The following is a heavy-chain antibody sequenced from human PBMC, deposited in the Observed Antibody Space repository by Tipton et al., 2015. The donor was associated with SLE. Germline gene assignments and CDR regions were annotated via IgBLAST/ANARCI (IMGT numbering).Heavy chain of an antibody. V-gene: IGHV6-1*01. CDR3: ARGSGAGTGGAIDI. Sequence: GLVKPSQTLSLTCAISGDSVSSNSAAWNWIRQSPSRGLEWLGRTYYRSKWYNDYAVSVKSRITINPDTSKNQFSLQMNSVTPEDTAVYYGARGSGAGTGGAIDIWGQGTMVTVSS. CDR1: GDSVSSNSAA. J-gene: IGHJ3*02. D-gene: IGHD6-13*01. CDR2: TYYRSKWYN.